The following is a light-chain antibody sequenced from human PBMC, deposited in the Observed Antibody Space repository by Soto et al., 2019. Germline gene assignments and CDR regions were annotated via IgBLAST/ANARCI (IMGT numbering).Light chain of an antibody. CDR3: QQSYSAPTT. CDR2: TAA. CDR1: QTISNY. Sequence: DIQMTQSPSSLSASVGDRVTITCRASQTISNYLNWYQQKSGQAPKLLIYTAASLQSGVPSRFSGSGSGTDVTLTITTLQPEDFATYYCQQSYSAPTTFGGGTKVDIK. V-gene: IGKV1-39*01. J-gene: IGKJ4*01.